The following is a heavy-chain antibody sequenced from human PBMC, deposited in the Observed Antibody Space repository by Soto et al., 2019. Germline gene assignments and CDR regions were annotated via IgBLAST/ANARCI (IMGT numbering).Heavy chain of an antibody. CDR3: TKWEVGNSRPLDY. Sequence: EVQLVESGGGLVQPGGSLKLSCAASGFTFSGSAMHWVRQTSGKGLEWVGRIRGKADNYATAYAASVKGRFTISRDDSKTTAYLQMNSLRTEDTAVYYCTKWEVGNSRPLDYWGQGTLVTVSS. V-gene: IGHV3-73*01. D-gene: IGHD1-26*01. CDR1: GFTFSGSA. J-gene: IGHJ4*02. CDR2: IRGKADNYAT.